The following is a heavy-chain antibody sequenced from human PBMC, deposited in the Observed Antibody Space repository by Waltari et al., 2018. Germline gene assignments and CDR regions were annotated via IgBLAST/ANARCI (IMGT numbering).Heavy chain of an antibody. J-gene: IGHJ5*02. CDR1: GDSIRNGYY. D-gene: IGHD6-25*01. CDR3: ARDRTRRLDP. V-gene: IGHV4-38-2*02. Sequence: QVQLQESGPGLVKPSETLSLTCSVSGDSIRNGYYWAWIRQPPVKGLEYIGNIYHSDTGDYNPSLQTRVTMSVDTSKNQFSLKLRSVTAADTAIYYCARDRTRRLDPWGQGILVTVSS. CDR2: IYHSDTG.